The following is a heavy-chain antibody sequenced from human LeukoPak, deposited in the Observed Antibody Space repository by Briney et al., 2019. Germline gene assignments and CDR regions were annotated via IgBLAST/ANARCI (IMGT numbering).Heavy chain of an antibody. CDR2: ISPNSGGT. J-gene: IGHJ2*01. CDR3: AIQPWGSGNNWYFDL. CDR1: GYTFTAYY. Sequence: ASVKVSCKASGYTFTAYYIHWVRQAPGQGLEWMGWISPNSGGTDYAQKFQRRVTMTRDTSINTAYMELSSLRSDDTAVYYCAIQPWGSGNNWYFDLWGRGTLVTVSS. D-gene: IGHD7-27*01. V-gene: IGHV1-2*02.